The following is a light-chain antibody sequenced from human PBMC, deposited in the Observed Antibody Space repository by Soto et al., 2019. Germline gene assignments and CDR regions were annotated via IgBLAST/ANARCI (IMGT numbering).Light chain of an antibody. J-gene: IGLJ1*01. CDR3: SSYAGSNNLYV. CDR1: SSDVGGYNY. V-gene: IGLV2-8*01. CDR2: GVS. Sequence: QSVLTQPRSASGSPGQSVTISCTGTSSDVGGYNYVSWYQQHPGKAPKLMIYGVSKRPSGVPDRFSGSKSGNTASLTVSGLQAEDEADYYCSSYAGSNNLYVFGTGTKVTVL.